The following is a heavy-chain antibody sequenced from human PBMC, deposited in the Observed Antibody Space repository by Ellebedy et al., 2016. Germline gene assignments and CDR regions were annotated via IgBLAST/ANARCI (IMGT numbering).Heavy chain of an antibody. Sequence: GGSLRPSXVASGFPFRNFSMSWARQAPGGGLEWVSTISAGGDITFSADSVKGRFIISRDNTKNSLFLQMNSLGVEDTAVYYCARDGSEWARDYWGQGTLVTVSS. D-gene: IGHD1-26*01. CDR3: ARDGSEWARDY. CDR2: ISAGGDIT. CDR1: GFPFRNFS. V-gene: IGHV3-23*01. J-gene: IGHJ4*02.